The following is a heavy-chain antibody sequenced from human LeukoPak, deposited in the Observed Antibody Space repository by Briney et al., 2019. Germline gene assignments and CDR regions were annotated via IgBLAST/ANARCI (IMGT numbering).Heavy chain of an antibody. V-gene: IGHV3-30-3*01. CDR1: GFTFSSYA. CDR2: ISYDGSNK. Sequence: GGSLRLSCAASGFTFSSYAMHWVRQAPGKGLEWVAVISYDGSNKYYADSVKGRFTISRDNSKNTLHLQMNSLRAEDTAVYYCAKARLFDYWGQGTLVTVSS. J-gene: IGHJ4*02. CDR3: AKARLFDY.